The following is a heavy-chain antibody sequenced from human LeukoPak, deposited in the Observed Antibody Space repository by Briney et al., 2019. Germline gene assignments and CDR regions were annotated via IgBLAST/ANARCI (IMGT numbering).Heavy chain of an antibody. CDR2: IYYSGNT. J-gene: IGHJ4*02. CDR3: ARGASFRDPPFDY. CDR1: GGFISSRTRY. Sequence: PSETLSLTCAVSGGFISSRTRYRGWIRQPPGKGLEWIGSIYYSGNTYYNPSLKSRVTISVDTSNNQFSLKLSSVTAADTAVYYCARGASFRDPPFDYWGQGTLVTVSS. V-gene: IGHV4-39*07. D-gene: IGHD5-24*01.